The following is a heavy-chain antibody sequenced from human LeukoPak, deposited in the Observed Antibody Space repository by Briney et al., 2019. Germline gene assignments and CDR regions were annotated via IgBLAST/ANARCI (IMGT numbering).Heavy chain of an antibody. V-gene: IGHV4-34*01. J-gene: IGHJ4*02. D-gene: IGHD2-8*02. Sequence: PSETLSLTCAVYGGSFSGYYWSWIRQPPGKGLEWIGEINHSGSTNYNPSLKSRVTISVDTSKNQFSLKLSSVTAADTAVYYYAACTGYWGQGTLVTVSS. CDR2: INHSGST. CDR1: GGSFSGYY. CDR3: AACTGY.